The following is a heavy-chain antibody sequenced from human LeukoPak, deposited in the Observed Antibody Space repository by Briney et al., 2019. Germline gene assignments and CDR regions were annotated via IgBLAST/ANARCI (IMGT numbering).Heavy chain of an antibody. CDR2: ISAYNGNT. J-gene: IGHJ4*02. CDR1: GYTFTNYG. D-gene: IGHD3-22*01. CDR3: ARAVGVAYYSDSSGYCSH. V-gene: IGHV1-18*01. Sequence: AASVKVSCKASGYTFTNYGISWVRQAPGQGLEWMGWISAYNGNTNYAQKFQGRITMTTDTSTSTAYMELRSLRSDDTAVYYCARAVGVAYYSDSSGYCSHWGQGTLVTVSS.